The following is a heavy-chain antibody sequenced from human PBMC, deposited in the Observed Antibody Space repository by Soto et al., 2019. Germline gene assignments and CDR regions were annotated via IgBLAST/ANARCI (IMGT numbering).Heavy chain of an antibody. J-gene: IGHJ2*01. CDR1: GGSVSSSIHY. D-gene: IGHD5-12*01. Sequence: SSETLSLTCTVSGGSVSSSIHYWGWLRQAPGMRLEWIGSIFYNGNAYYSPSLTSRVTMSVDTSKNQFSLILNSVSAADTAVYSCARLAAGGYYYWYFDLWGRGTLVTVSS. V-gene: IGHV4-39*01. CDR2: IFYNGNA. CDR3: ARLAAGGYYYWYFDL.